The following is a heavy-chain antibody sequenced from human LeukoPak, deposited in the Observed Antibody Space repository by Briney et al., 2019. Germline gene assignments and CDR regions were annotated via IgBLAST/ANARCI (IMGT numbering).Heavy chain of an antibody. CDR1: GGTFSSYA. Sequence: SVKVSCKASGGTFSSYAITWVRQAPGQGLEWMGGIMPIFGTANYAQKFQGRVTIIADESTSTAYMELSSLRSEDTAVYYCARGTTGIGYNWFDPWGQGTLVTVSS. D-gene: IGHD1-1*01. CDR3: ARGTTGIGYNWFDP. J-gene: IGHJ5*02. V-gene: IGHV1-69*13. CDR2: IMPIFGTA.